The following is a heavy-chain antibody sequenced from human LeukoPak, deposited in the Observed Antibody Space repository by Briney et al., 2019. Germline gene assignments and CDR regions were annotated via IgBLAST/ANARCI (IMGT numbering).Heavy chain of an antibody. CDR2: MSYDGNNK. D-gene: IGHD6-19*01. V-gene: IGHV3-30*18. CDR3: AKVVGGWYYFDY. CDR1: GFTFSSYG. Sequence: PGGSLRLSCAASGFTFSSYGMHWVRQAPGKGLEWVAGMSYDGNNKYYADSVKGRFTISRDNSKNTVYLQMNSLRAEDTAVYYCAKVVGGWYYFDYWGQGTLVTVSS. J-gene: IGHJ4*02.